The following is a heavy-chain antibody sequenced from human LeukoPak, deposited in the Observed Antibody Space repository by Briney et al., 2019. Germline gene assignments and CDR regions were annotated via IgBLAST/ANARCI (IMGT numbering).Heavy chain of an antibody. D-gene: IGHD3-9*01. CDR3: ARGRYFDWLLSYYFDY. J-gene: IGHJ4*02. CDR2: INHSGST. Sequence: SETLSLTCAVSGGSFSGYYWSWIRQPPGKGLEWIGGINHSGSTNYNPSLKSRVTISVDTSKNQFSPKLSSVTAADTAVYYCARGRYFDWLLSYYFDYWGQGTLVTVSS. V-gene: IGHV4-34*01. CDR1: GGSFSGYY.